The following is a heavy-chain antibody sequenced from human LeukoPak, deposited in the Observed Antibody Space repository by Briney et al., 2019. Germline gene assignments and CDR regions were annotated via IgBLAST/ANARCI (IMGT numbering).Heavy chain of an antibody. J-gene: IGHJ4*02. CDR3: AKDYYGSGSYDCYFDY. V-gene: IGHV3-30*18. D-gene: IGHD3-10*01. CDR2: ISYDGSNQ. CDR1: GFTFSSYG. Sequence: PGGSLRLSCAASGFTFSSYGMHWVRQAPGKGPEWGAVISYDGSNQYYADSVKGRFTISRDNSKNTLYLQMNSLRPEATAVYYCAKDYYGSGSYDCYFDYWGQGTLVTVS.